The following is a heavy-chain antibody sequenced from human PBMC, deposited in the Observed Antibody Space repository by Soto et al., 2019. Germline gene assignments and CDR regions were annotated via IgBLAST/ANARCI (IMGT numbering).Heavy chain of an antibody. V-gene: IGHV1-69*02. CDR1: GGTFSSYT. CDR2: IIPILGIA. Sequence: SVKVSWKAAGGTFSSYTISWVRQAPGQGLEWMGRIIPILGIANYAQKLQGRVTMTTDTSTSTAYMELRSLRSDDTAVYYCARGGGGVVVAATFDPWGQGTLVTVSS. CDR3: ARGGGGVVVAATFDP. J-gene: IGHJ5*02. D-gene: IGHD2-15*01.